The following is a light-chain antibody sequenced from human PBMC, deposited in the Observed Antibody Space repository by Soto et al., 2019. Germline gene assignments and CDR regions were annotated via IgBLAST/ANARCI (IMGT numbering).Light chain of an antibody. V-gene: IGKV3-20*01. CDR2: GAS. J-gene: IGKJ1*01. CDR1: QSVSSSY. Sequence: DIVLTQSPGTLSLSPGERATLSCRASQSVSSSYLAWYQQKPGQAPRLLIYGASSRATGIPDRFSASGSGTDFTLTISRLEPEDFAVYYCQQLGTFGQGTKVEIK. CDR3: QQLGT.